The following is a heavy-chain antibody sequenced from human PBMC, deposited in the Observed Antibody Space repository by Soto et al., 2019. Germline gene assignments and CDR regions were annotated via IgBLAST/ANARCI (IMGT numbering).Heavy chain of an antibody. D-gene: IGHD4-17*01. Sequence: EVQLLESGGGLVQPGGSLRLSCAASGFTFNIYGLNWVRQAPGKGLEWVSAISGSGASTYYADSVKGRFSISRDNSKNSWFRHLTGLETEATARINWAKGGRGDRIGEVWPSDDNSEMWGQATVVTVSS. CDR1: GFTFNIYG. J-gene: IGHJ3*02. CDR2: ISGSGAST. CDR3: AKGGRGDRIGEVWPSDDNSEM. V-gene: IGHV3-23*01.